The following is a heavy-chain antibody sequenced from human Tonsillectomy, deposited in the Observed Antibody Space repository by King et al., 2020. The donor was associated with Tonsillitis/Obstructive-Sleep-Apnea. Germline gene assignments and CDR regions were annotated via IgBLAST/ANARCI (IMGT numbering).Heavy chain of an antibody. CDR3: AREGGGVTYYDFWSGYIPNHNWFDP. CDR2: ISYDGSNK. V-gene: IGHV3-30*04. D-gene: IGHD3-3*01. CDR1: GFTFSSYA. J-gene: IGHJ5*02. Sequence: VQLVESGGGVVQPGRSLRLSCAASGFTFSSYAMHWVRQAPGKGLEWVAVISYDGSNKYYADSVKGRFTISRDNSKNTLYLQMNSLRAEDTAVYYCAREGGGVTYYDFWSGYIPNHNWFDPWGQGTLVTVSS.